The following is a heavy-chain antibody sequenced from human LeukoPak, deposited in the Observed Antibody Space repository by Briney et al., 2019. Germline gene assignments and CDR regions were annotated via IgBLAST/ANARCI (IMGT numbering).Heavy chain of an antibody. D-gene: IGHD4-23*01. V-gene: IGHV1-8*01. CDR1: GYTFTSYD. Sequence: ASVKVSFKASGYTFTSYDINWVRRATGQGLEWEGWMSPNSGNTGYAQKFQGRVTLTRDTSIGTAYMELSSLKSEDTAVYYCARYYGGNSGWFDPWGQGTLVTVSS. CDR3: ARYYGGNSGWFDP. J-gene: IGHJ5*02. CDR2: MSPNSGNT.